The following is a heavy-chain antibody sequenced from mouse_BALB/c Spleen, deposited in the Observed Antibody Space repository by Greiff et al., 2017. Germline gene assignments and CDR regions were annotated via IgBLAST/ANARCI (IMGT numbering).Heavy chain of an antibody. D-gene: IGHD2-4*01. CDR1: GFTFSSYT. J-gene: IGHJ4*01. CDR3: ARPLYYDYDGGAMDY. Sequence: EVKLMESGGGLVQPGGSLKLSCAASGFTFSSYTMSWVRQTPEKRLEWVAYISNGGGSTYYPDTVKGRFTISRDNAKNTLYLQMSNLKSEDTAMYYCARPLYYDYDGGAMDYWGQGTSVTVSS. V-gene: IGHV5-12-2*01. CDR2: ISNGGGST.